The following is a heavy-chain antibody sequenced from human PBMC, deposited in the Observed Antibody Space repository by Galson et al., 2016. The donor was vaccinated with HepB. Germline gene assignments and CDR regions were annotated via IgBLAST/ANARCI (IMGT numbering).Heavy chain of an antibody. CDR1: GGTFSDYA. D-gene: IGHD6-6*01. CDR3: ARAREIAARPGGWFDP. J-gene: IGHJ5*02. Sequence: SVKVSCKASGGTFSDYAISWVRQAPGQGLEWVGGIIPIFGAANYAQKFQGRVTISADEFTNPAYMELNTLRSEDTAVYYCARAREIAARPGGWFDPWGQGTLVTVSS. CDR2: IIPIFGAA. V-gene: IGHV1-69*13.